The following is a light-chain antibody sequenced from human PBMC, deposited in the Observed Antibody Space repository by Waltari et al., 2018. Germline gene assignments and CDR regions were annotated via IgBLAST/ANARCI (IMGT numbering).Light chain of an antibody. J-gene: IGLJ2*01. CDR3: QSYDSSLSGPRGVV. Sequence: QSVLTQPPSVSGAPGQRVTISCPVSSSNIGAGYDVHWYQQLPGTAPKLLIYGNSNRPSGVPDRFSGSKSGTSASLAITGLQAEDEADYYCQSYDSSLSGPRGVVFGGGTKLTVL. V-gene: IGLV1-40*01. CDR2: GNS. CDR1: SSNIGAGYD.